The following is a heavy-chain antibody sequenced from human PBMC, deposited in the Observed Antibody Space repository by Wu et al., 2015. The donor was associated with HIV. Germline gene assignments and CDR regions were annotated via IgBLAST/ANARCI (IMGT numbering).Heavy chain of an antibody. D-gene: IGHD3-3*01. CDR1: GYTFTDYY. Sequence: QVQLVQSGAEVKKPGASVKVSCQTSGYTFTDYYIHWLRQAPGQGLEWMGWINPNSGGTNYAQKFHGRVTLTRDTSIGTAYMELSRLTSDDTAVYYCAREDYANYDFWSAYPSYWGQGTLVTVSS. CDR3: AREDYANYDFWSAYPSY. J-gene: IGHJ4*02. CDR2: INPNSGGT. V-gene: IGHV1-2*02.